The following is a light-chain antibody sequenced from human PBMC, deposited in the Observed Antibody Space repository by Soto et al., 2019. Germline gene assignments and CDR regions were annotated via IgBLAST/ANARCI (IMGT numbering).Light chain of an antibody. J-gene: IGLJ1*01. Sequence: QSVLTQPPSVSGAPGQRVTISCTGSSSNIAAGYDVNWYQQLPGTAPKLLIFGDSNRPSGVPDRFSGSKSGTSASLVITGLQADDEADYYCQSNDNGLSGSDVFGTGTKLTVL. V-gene: IGLV1-40*01. CDR2: GDS. CDR1: SSNIAAGYD. CDR3: QSNDNGLSGSDV.